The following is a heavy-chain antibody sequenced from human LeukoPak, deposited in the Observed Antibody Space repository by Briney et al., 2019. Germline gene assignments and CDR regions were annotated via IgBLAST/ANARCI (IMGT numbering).Heavy chain of an antibody. CDR1: GFTFSSYW. V-gene: IGHV3-7*01. D-gene: IGHD6-19*01. CDR2: IKEDGSIQ. Sequence: GGSLRLSCVASGFTFSSYWMTWVRQAPGKGLEWLANIKEDGSIQYYLDSVRGRFTISRDNAKTSVYLQLNSLRADDTAVYYCARDVWTGVAVSDYWGQGTLVTVSS. J-gene: IGHJ4*02. CDR3: ARDVWTGVAVSDY.